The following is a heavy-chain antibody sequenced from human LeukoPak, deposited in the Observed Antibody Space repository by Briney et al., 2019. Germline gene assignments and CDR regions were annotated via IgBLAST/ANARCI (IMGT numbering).Heavy chain of an antibody. D-gene: IGHD5-12*01. CDR3: ARGRSGYDYYYFDY. CDR1: GGSISSYY. V-gene: IGHV4-59*01. CDR2: IYYSGST. J-gene: IGHJ4*02. Sequence: PSETLSLTCTVSGGSISSYYWSWIRQPPGKGLEWIGYIYYSGSTNYNPSLKSRVTISVDTSKNQSSLKLSSVTAADTAVYYCARGRSGYDYYYFDYWGQGTLVTVSS.